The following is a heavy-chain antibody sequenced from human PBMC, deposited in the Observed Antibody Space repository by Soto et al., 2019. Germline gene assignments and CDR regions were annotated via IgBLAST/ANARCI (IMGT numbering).Heavy chain of an antibody. CDR2: IYYSGST. J-gene: IGHJ5*02. Sequence: SETLSLTCTVSGGSISSGDYYWIWIRQPPGKGLEWIGYIYYSGSTYYNPSLKSRVTISVDTSKNQFSLKLSSVTAADTAVYYCARDYYGGNWFDPWGQGTLVTVSS. CDR3: ARDYYGGNWFDP. CDR1: GGSISSGDYY. V-gene: IGHV4-30-4*01. D-gene: IGHD3-10*01.